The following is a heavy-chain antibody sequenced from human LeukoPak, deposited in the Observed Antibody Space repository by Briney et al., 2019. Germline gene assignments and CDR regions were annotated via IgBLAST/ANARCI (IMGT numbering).Heavy chain of an antibody. CDR3: AKDLSWWAAADY. Sequence: GGSLRLSCSASGFTFTNYGMSWVRQAPGKGLEWVSGVGGDERKHYADSVRGRFTISRDNSMNTVHLQMNSLRVEDTAVYYCAKDLSWWAAADYWGQGALVTVSS. V-gene: IGHV3-23*01. J-gene: IGHJ4*02. CDR2: VGGDERK. D-gene: IGHD2-15*01. CDR1: GFTFTNYG.